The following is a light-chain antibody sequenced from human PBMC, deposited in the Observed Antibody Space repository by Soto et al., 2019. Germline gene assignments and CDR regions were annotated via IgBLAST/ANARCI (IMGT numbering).Light chain of an antibody. CDR3: QQPTRNLIT. J-gene: IGKJ1*01. Sequence: DIQLTHSPSFLSASVGDRVTMTCRASQGINRFLAWYQQKPGKAPKLLIYAASTLQSGVPSRFSGSGSGTEFTLTTSSLQPEDFATYYCQQPTRNLITFGQGTKVDIK. CDR2: AAS. CDR1: QGINRF. V-gene: IGKV1-9*01.